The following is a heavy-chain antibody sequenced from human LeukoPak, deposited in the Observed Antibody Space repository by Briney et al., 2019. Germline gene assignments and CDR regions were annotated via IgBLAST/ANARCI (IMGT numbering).Heavy chain of an antibody. V-gene: IGHV4-34*01. CDR1: GGSFSGYY. CDR2: INHSGST. D-gene: IGHD1-26*01. J-gene: IGHJ4*02. CDR3: ARDVGATNY. Sequence: SETLSLTCAVYGGSFSGYYWSWIRQPPGKGLEWIGEINHSGSTNYNPSLKSRVTISVDTSKNQFSLKLSSVTAADTAVYYRARDVGATNYWGQGTLVTVSS.